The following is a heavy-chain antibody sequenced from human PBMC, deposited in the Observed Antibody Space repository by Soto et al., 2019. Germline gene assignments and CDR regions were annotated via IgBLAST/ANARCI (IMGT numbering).Heavy chain of an antibody. CDR3: KRDVVASSPPGADY. CDR2: IKAGGGDT. Sequence: EVQLLGSGGGLVRPGGSLRLSCAASGFTFSIFPMSWVRQAPGKGPEWVAAIKAGGGDTYYADSVKGRFTISRDNSENILYLQMNSLTVEDTAMYYCKRDVVASSPPGADYWGQGTLVTVSP. D-gene: IGHD5-12*01. J-gene: IGHJ4*02. CDR1: GFTFSIFP. V-gene: IGHV3-23*01.